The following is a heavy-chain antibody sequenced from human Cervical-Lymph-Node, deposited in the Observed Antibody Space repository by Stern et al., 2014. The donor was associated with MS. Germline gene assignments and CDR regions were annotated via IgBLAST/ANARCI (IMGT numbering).Heavy chain of an antibody. CDR1: GYTFTSYG. CDR3: ARYGWFGELCELTLNWFDP. V-gene: IGHV1-18*04. CDR2: ISAYNGNT. D-gene: IGHD3-10*01. Sequence: QVQLVQSGAEVKKPGASVKVSCKASGYTFTSYGISWVRQATGQGLEWMGWISAYNGNTNYAQKLQGQVTMTSDTSTSTAYMELRSLRSDDTAVYYCARYGWFGELCELTLNWFDPWGQGTLVTVSS. J-gene: IGHJ5*02.